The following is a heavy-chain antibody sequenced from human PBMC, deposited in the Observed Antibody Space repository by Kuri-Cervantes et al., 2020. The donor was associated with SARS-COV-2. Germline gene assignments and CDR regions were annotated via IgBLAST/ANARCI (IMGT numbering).Heavy chain of an antibody. D-gene: IGHD3-3*02. CDR1: GFTFSSYA. Sequence: GGSLRLSCAASGFTFSSYAMHWVRQAPGKGLEWVANIKQDGSEKYYVDSVKGRFTISRDNAKNSLYLQMNSLRAEDTAVYYCARDVLGQPLDYWGQGTLVTVSS. J-gene: IGHJ4*02. CDR2: IKQDGSEK. CDR3: ARDVLGQPLDY. V-gene: IGHV3-7*01.